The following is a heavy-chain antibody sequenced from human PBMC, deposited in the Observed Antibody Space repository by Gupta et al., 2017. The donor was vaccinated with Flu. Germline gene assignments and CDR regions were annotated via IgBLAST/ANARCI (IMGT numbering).Heavy chain of an antibody. Sequence: RQAPGKGLEWIGEINQSGATSCSPSLKSRVTFSIDTSKNQFSLNLRFVTAADTAVYYCATQGRLEYQLQSGHYYYHYYIDVWGKGTTVTVSS. V-gene: IGHV4-34*01. CDR2: INQSGAT. J-gene: IGHJ6*03. D-gene: IGHD2-2*01. CDR3: ATQGRLEYQLQSGHYYYHYYIDV.